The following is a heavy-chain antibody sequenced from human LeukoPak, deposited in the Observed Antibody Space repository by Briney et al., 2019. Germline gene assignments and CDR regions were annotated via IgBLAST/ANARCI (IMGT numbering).Heavy chain of an antibody. Sequence: PSETLSLTCTVSGGSISSYYWSWIRQPAGKGLEWIGRIYTSGSTNYNPSLKSRVTMSVDTSKNQFSLKLSSVTAADTAVYYCARDRGYCSGGSCYHYYYMDVWGKGTTVTISS. CDR2: IYTSGST. J-gene: IGHJ6*03. V-gene: IGHV4-4*07. D-gene: IGHD2-15*01. CDR3: ARDRGYCSGGSCYHYYYMDV. CDR1: GGSISSYY.